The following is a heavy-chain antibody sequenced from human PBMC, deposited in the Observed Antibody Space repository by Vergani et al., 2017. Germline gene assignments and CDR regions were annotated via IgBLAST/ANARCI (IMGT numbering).Heavy chain of an antibody. J-gene: IGHJ4*02. D-gene: IGHD2-2*01. CDR1: GFSLSTSGVG. V-gene: IGHV2-5*02. CDR2: IYWDDDK. CDR3: AHTVVVPERGGGYFDY. Sequence: QITLKESGPTLVKPTQTLTLTCTFSGFSLSTSGVGVGWTRQPPGKALEWLALIYWDDDKRYSPSLKSRLTITKDTSKNQVVLTMTNMDPVDTATYYCAHTVVVPERGGGYFDYWGQGTLVTVSS.